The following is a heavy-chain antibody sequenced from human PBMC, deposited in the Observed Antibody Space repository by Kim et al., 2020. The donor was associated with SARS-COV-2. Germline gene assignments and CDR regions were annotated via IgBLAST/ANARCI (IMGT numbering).Heavy chain of an antibody. D-gene: IGHD3-9*01. Sequence: SETLSLICTVSNGSISSYYWNWIRQPPGKGLEWIGYIYYSGSTNYNPSLKSPVTISVDTSKNLFSLKLRSVTTADTAVYFCARSSYYDVLTGESEIDYWGQGALVTVSS. CDR3: ARSSYYDVLTGESEIDY. CDR1: NGSISSYY. CDR2: IYYSGST. J-gene: IGHJ4*02. V-gene: IGHV4-59*01.